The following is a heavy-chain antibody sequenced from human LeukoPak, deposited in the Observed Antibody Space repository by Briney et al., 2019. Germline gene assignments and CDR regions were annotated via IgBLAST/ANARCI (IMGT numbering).Heavy chain of an antibody. CDR2: ISGSGGST. V-gene: IGHV3-23*01. D-gene: IGHD3-3*01. J-gene: IGHJ4*02. Sequence: GGSLRLSCAASGFTFSSYAMNWARQAPGKGLEWVSAISGSGGSTYYADSVKGRFTISRNNSRNTLYLQMNSLRVEDTAVYYCAKAFTISGVVAYFDYWGQGTLVTVSS. CDR1: GFTFSSYA. CDR3: AKAFTISGVVAYFDY.